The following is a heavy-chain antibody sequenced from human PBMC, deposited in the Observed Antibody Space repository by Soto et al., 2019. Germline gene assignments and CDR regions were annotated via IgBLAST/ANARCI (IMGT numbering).Heavy chain of an antibody. CDR1: GYSFTSYW. CDR2: IDPSDSYT. CDR3: ARIYGSGSYYPGSDYYYYYGMDV. D-gene: IGHD3-10*01. J-gene: IGHJ6*02. Sequence: PGESLKISCKGSGYSFTSYWIGWVRQMPGKGLEWMGRIDPSDSYTNYSPSFQGHVTISADKSISTAYLQWSSLKASDTAMYYCARIYGSGSYYPGSDYYYYYGMDVWGQGTTVTVSS. V-gene: IGHV5-10-1*01.